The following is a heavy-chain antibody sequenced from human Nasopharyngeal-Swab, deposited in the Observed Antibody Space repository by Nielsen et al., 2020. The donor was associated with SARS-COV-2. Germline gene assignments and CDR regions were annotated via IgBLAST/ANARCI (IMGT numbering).Heavy chain of an antibody. V-gene: IGHV4-34*01. Sequence: PGKGQEWIAEINHSGSTNYNPSLKSRVTLSVDTSMNQVSLEVSSVTAADTAVYYCARGLSGIVPAPILGLGPYYYYYYMDVWGKGTTVTVSS. J-gene: IGHJ6*03. CDR2: INHSGST. CDR3: ARGLSGIVPAPILGLGPYYYYYYMDV. D-gene: IGHD2-2*01.